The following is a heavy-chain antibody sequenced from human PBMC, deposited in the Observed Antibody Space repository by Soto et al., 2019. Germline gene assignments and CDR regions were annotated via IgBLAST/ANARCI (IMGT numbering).Heavy chain of an antibody. CDR2: IYYSGST. CDR3: ARHQNSSGWFYNYDY. D-gene: IGHD6-19*01. Sequence: SETLSLTCNVSGDSIRSSKYYWGWIRQPPGKGLEWIGTIYYSGSTYYNPSLKSRVTISVDTSKNQFSLKLSSVTAADTAVYYCARHQNSSGWFYNYDYWGQGTLVTVSS. CDR1: GDSIRSSKYY. J-gene: IGHJ4*02. V-gene: IGHV4-39*01.